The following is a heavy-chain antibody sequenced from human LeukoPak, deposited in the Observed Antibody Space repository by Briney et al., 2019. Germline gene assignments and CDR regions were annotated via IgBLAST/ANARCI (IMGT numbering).Heavy chain of an antibody. CDR3: AKTSNSRGFEYSSSPFDY. CDR1: GFTFDDYA. CDR2: ISGDGGST. J-gene: IGHJ4*02. Sequence: GGSLRLSCAASGFTFDDYAMHWGRQAPGKGLEWVSLISGDGGSTYYADSVKGRFTTSRDNSKNSLYLQMNSLRTEDTALYYCAKTSNSRGFEYSSSPFDYWGQGTLVTVSS. V-gene: IGHV3-43*02. D-gene: IGHD6-6*01.